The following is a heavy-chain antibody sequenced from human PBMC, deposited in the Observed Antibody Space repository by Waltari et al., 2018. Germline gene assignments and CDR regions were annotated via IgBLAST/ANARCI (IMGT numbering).Heavy chain of an antibody. CDR3: ARQPHTKQTNWFDP. CDR2: INPSGGST. J-gene: IGHJ5*02. V-gene: IGHV1-46*01. CDR1: GYTLTSYN. Sequence: QVQLVQSGAEVKKPGASVKISCKASGYTLTSYNMPWVRQAPGQGLEWMGIINPSGGSTSYAQKFQGRVTMTRDTSTSTVYMELSSLRSEDTAVYYCARQPHTKQTNWFDPWGQGTLVTVSS. D-gene: IGHD2-2*01.